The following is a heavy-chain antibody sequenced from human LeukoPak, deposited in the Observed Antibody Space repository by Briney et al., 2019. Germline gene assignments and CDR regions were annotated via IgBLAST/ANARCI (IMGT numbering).Heavy chain of an antibody. J-gene: IGHJ3*02. CDR1: GGTFSSYA. D-gene: IGHD2-15*01. CDR2: IIPIFGTA. V-gene: IGHV1-69*13. CDR3: ARPRVVAATVYAFDI. Sequence: ASVKVSCKASGGTFSSYAISWVRQAPGQGLEWMGGIIPIFGTANYAQKFQGRVTITADESTSTAYMELSSLRSEDTAVYYCARPRVVAATVYAFDIWGQGTMVTVSS.